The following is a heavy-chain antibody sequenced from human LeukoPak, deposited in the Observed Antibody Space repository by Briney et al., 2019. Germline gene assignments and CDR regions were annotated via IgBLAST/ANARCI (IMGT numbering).Heavy chain of an antibody. CDR3: AKDHVGATDFDY. CDR2: IRYDGSNK. CDR1: GFTFSSYG. J-gene: IGHJ4*02. V-gene: IGHV3-30*02. Sequence: GGSLRLSCAASGFTFSSYGMHWVRQAPGKGLEWAAFIRYDGSNKYYADSVKGRFTISRDNSKNTLYLQMNSLRAEDTAVYYCAKDHVGATDFDYWGQGTLVTVSS. D-gene: IGHD1-26*01.